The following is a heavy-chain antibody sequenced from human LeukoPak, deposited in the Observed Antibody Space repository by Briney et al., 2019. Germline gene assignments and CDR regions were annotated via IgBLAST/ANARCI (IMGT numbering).Heavy chain of an antibody. D-gene: IGHD2-8*02. CDR1: GFTFSSYA. CDR3: ARHFAGGSFDY. Sequence: GGSLRLSCAASGFTFSSYAMSWVRQAPGKGLEWVSAISGSDGSTYYADSVKGRFTISRDNSKNTLYLQMNSLRAEDTAVYYCARHFAGGSFDYWGQGTLVTVSS. J-gene: IGHJ4*02. CDR2: ISGSDGST. V-gene: IGHV3-23*01.